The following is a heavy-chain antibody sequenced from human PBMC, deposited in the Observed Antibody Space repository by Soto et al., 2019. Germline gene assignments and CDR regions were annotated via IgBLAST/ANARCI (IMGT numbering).Heavy chain of an antibody. V-gene: IGHV3-15*01. D-gene: IGHD1-26*01. J-gene: IGHJ6*02. Sequence: GSLILSCAASGFTCSNAWMSWVRQAPGKGLEWVGRITSKTDGGTTDYAAPVKGRLTISRYDSKNTLYLQMNSLKTEDTAVYYCTKADPGVGATPSPYYYDYYGMDVWGQGTAVTVSS. CDR1: GFTCSNAW. CDR3: TKADPGVGATPSPYYYDYYGMDV. CDR2: ITSKTDGGTT.